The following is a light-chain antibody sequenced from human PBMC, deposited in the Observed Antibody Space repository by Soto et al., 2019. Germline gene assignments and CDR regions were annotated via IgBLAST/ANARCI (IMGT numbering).Light chain of an antibody. CDR2: SAS. CDR3: QQSFSSPWT. J-gene: IGKJ1*01. V-gene: IGKV1-39*01. Sequence: DIQITQSPSSLSASIGDRVTFTCRASQNIRTYLTWYQHKPGKVPDLLIYSASGLRSGVPSRFSGSGSGTDFTLTISSLKPEDVATYFCQQSFSSPWTFGHGTKVLIK. CDR1: QNIRTY.